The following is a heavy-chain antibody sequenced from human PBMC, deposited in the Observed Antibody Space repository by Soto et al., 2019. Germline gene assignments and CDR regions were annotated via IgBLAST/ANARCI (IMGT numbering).Heavy chain of an antibody. D-gene: IGHD3-9*01. CDR3: ARRVGILTGYYTPAWFDP. V-gene: IGHV1-69*01. CDR1: GGTFSSYA. Sequence: QVQLVQSGAEVKKPRSSVKVSCKASGGTFSSYAISWVRQAPGQGLEWMGGIIPIFGTANYAQKFQGRVTITADESTSTAYMELSSLRSEDTAVYYCARRVGILTGYYTPAWFDPWGQGTLVTVSS. CDR2: IIPIFGTA. J-gene: IGHJ5*02.